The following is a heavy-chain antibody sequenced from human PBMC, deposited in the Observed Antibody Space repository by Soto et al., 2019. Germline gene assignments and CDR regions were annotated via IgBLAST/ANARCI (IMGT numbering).Heavy chain of an antibody. D-gene: IGHD6-19*01. J-gene: IGHJ4*02. CDR2: IPSKTNTYAT. CDR3: TRQHLDVPVASAIDY. Sequence: EVQLVESGGGLVQPGGSLKLSCAASGFTFSGSTIHWVRQTSGKGLEWVGRIPSKTNTYATAYAASVKGRFTISRDDSKNTAYLLMDSLKTEDTAVYYCTRQHLDVPVASAIDYWGQGTLVTVSS. CDR1: GFTFSGST. V-gene: IGHV3-73*02.